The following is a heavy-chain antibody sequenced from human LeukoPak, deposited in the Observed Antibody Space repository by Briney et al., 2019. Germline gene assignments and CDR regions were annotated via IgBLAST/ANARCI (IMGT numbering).Heavy chain of an antibody. V-gene: IGHV3-11*01. CDR1: AFTFSDYY. J-gene: IGHJ4*02. CDR3: ARDGYGGNPDAFDY. D-gene: IGHD4-23*01. CDR2: ISSSGSTI. Sequence: GGSPRLSCAASAFTFSDYYMSWIRQAPGKGLEWVSYISSSGSTIYYTDPVKGRFTISRDNAKNSLYLQMNSLRAEDTAVYYCARDGYGGNPDAFDYWGQGTLVTVSS.